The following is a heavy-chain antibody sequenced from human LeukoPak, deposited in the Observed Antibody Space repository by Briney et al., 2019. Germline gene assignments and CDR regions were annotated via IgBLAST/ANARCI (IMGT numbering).Heavy chain of an antibody. CDR1: GGSISSSSYY. Sequence: SETLSLTCTVSGGSISSSSYYWGWIRQPPGKGLEWIGSIYYSGSTYYNPSLKSRVTISVDTSKNQFSLKLSSVTAADTAVYYCARFWSGYPYYFDYWGQGTLVTVSS. V-gene: IGHV4-39*07. CDR2: IYYSGST. CDR3: ARFWSGYPYYFDY. J-gene: IGHJ4*02. D-gene: IGHD3-3*01.